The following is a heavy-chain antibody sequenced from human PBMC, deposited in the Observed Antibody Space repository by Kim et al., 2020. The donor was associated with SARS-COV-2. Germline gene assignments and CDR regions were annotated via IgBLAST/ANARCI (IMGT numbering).Heavy chain of an antibody. CDR3: ARAQELTTVTPSPFDY. Sequence: ASVKVSCKASGYTFTSYGISWVRQAPGQGLEWMGWISAYNGNTNYAQKLQGRVTMTTDTSTSTAYMELRSLRSDDTAVYYCARAQELTTVTPSPFDYWGQGTLVTVSS. D-gene: IGHD4-17*01. V-gene: IGHV1-18*01. J-gene: IGHJ4*02. CDR2: ISAYNGNT. CDR1: GYTFTSYG.